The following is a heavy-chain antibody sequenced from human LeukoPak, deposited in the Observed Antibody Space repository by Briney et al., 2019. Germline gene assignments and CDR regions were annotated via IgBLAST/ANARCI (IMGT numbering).Heavy chain of an antibody. CDR2: ISFDGRQK. Sequence: PGGSLRLSCTASGFIFSSYAMHWVRQAPGRSLEWVGVISFDGRQKFYADSVKGRFTISRDNSRNTLYLQINNLRAGDTAVFYCAKRGVGDADHYFGSWGQGTQVTV. CDR3: AKRGVGDADHYFGS. CDR1: GFIFSSYA. V-gene: IGHV3-30-3*02. D-gene: IGHD2-8*01. J-gene: IGHJ4*02.